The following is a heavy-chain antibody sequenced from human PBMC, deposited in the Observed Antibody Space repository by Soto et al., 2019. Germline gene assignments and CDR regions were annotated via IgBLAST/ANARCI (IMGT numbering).Heavy chain of an antibody. D-gene: IGHD3-22*01. J-gene: IGHJ4*02. Sequence: EVQLLESGGGLVQPGGSLRLSCAASGFTFSSYAMSWVRQAPGKGLEWVSAISGSGGSTYYADSVKGRFTISRDNSKNTLNLQLNSLRAEDTAVYYCAKGTPELTYYYASIRATSFDYWGQGTLVTVGS. CDR3: AKGTPELTYYYASIRATSFDY. CDR1: GFTFSSYA. V-gene: IGHV3-23*01. CDR2: ISGSGGST.